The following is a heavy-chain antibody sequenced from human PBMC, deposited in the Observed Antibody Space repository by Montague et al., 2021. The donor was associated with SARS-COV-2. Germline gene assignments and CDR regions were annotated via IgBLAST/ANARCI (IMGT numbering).Heavy chain of an antibody. CDR3: ARDSGYYDSSGYSYDAFDI. D-gene: IGHD3-22*01. Sequence: TLSLTCTVSGGSISSGGYYWSWIRQHPGKGLEWLGYIYHTGXTXYXXXXKXRVTISKETSKNHFSLNLSSVTAADSAVYYCARDSGYYDSSGYSYDAFDIWGQGTKVTVSS. V-gene: IGHV4-31*03. CDR2: IYHTGXT. J-gene: IGHJ3*02. CDR1: GGSISSGGYY.